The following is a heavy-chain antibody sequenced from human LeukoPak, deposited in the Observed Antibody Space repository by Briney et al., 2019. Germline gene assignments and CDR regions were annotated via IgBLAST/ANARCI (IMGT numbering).Heavy chain of an antibody. J-gene: IGHJ5*02. CDR3: ARTSHESVLYWSDP. CDR1: GYTFTTYG. CDR2: ISGYNGNT. V-gene: IGHV1-18*01. Sequence: GASVKVSCEASGYTFTTYGIGWVRQAPGQGLEWMGWISGYNGNTKYAQKFQGRVTMTTDTSTSTAYMELRSLRSDDTAVYYCARTSHESVLYWSDPWGQGTLVNVSS. D-gene: IGHD3-16*01.